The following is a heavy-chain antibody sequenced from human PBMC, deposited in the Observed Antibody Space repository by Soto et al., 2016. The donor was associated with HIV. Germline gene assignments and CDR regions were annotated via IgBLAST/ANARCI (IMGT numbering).Heavy chain of an antibody. J-gene: IGHJ4*02. CDR1: GYSISSGYY. CDR2: IYHSGST. D-gene: IGHD3-16*01. V-gene: IGHV4-38-2*01. CDR3: ARSQRRGGXTLQVYYFDY. Sequence: QVQLQESGPGLVKPSETLSLTCAVSGYSISSGYYWGWIRQPPGKGLEWIGSIYHSGSTYYNPSLKSRVTISVDTSKNQFSLKLSSVTAADTAVYYCARSQRRGGXTLQVYYFDYWGQGTLVHRLL.